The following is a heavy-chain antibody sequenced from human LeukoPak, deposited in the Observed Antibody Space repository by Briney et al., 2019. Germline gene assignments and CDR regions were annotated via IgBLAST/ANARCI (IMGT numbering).Heavy chain of an antibody. Sequence: SETLSLTCTVSGGSISSYYWSWIRQPPGKGLEWIGYIYYSGSTNYNPPLKSRVTISVDTSKNQFSLKLSSVTAADTAVYYCARRGAAAGTGWFDPWGQGTLVTVSS. CDR2: IYYSGST. CDR3: ARRGAAAGTGWFDP. CDR1: GGSISSYY. V-gene: IGHV4-59*01. D-gene: IGHD6-13*01. J-gene: IGHJ5*02.